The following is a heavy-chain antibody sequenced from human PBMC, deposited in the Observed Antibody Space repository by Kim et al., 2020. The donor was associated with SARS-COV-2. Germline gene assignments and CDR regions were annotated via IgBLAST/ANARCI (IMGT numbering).Heavy chain of an antibody. CDR1: GGSISSGGYY. J-gene: IGHJ4*02. CDR2: IYYSGST. Sequence: SETLSLTCTVSGGSISSGGYYWSWIRQHPGKGLEWNGYIYYSGSTYYNPSLKSRLTISVDTSKNQFSLKLSSVTAADTAVYYCARELAYYYDSSGSPGFDYWGQGTLVTVSS. D-gene: IGHD3-22*01. CDR3: ARELAYYYDSSGSPGFDY. V-gene: IGHV4-31*03.